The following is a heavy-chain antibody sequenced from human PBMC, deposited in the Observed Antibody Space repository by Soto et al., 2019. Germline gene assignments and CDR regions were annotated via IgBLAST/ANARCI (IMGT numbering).Heavy chain of an antibody. V-gene: IGHV3-23*01. Sequence: GGSLRLSCAASGFTFSSYAMSWVRQAPGKGLEWVSAISGSGGSTYYADSVKDRFTISRDNSKNTLYLQMNSLRAEDTAVYNCAKLAPFYDYYYYYMDVWGKGTTVTVSS. CDR1: GFTFSSYA. CDR3: AKLAPFYDYYYYYMDV. D-gene: IGHD3-16*01. CDR2: ISGSGGST. J-gene: IGHJ6*03.